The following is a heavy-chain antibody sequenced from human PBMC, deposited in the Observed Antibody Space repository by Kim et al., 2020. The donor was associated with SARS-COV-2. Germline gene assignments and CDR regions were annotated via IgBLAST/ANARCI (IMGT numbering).Heavy chain of an antibody. V-gene: IGHV3-9*01. J-gene: IGHJ4*02. Sequence: DSVKGRFTISRDNAKNSLYLQMNSLRAEDTALYYCAKAEKSVYYGSGSFSWGQGTLVTVSS. D-gene: IGHD3-10*01. CDR3: AKAEKSVYYGSGSFS.